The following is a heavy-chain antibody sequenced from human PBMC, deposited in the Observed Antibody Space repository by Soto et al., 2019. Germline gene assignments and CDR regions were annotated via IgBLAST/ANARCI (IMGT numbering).Heavy chain of an antibody. CDR1: GFTFSSYA. D-gene: IGHD3-10*01. CDR2: ISGSGGST. J-gene: IGHJ4*02. Sequence: EVQLLESGGGLVQPGGSLRLSCAASGFTFSSYAMSWVRQAPGKGLEWVSAISGSGGSTYYADSVKGRFTISRDNSKNTLYLQMNSLRAEDTAVYYCAKAHDITMVRGVIINFDYWGQGTLVTVSS. V-gene: IGHV3-23*01. CDR3: AKAHDITMVRGVIINFDY.